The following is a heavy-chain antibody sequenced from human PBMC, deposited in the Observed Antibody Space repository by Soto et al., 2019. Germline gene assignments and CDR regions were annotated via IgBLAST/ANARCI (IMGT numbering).Heavy chain of an antibody. D-gene: IGHD6-13*01. CDR1: GGSFSGYY. Sequence: SETLSLTCAVYGGSFSGYYWSWIRQPPGKGLEWIGEINHSGSTNYNPSLKSRVTISVDTSKNQFSLKLSSVTAADTAVYYCARLGIAAAGTFLSRYYYYYMDVWGKGTTVTVSS. J-gene: IGHJ6*03. CDR3: ARLGIAAAGTFLSRYYYYYMDV. CDR2: INHSGST. V-gene: IGHV4-34*01.